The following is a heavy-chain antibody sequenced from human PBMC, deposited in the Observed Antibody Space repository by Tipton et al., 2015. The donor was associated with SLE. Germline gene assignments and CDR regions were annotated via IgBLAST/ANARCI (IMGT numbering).Heavy chain of an antibody. Sequence: TLSLTCTVSGGSITNDAYYWGWIRQPPGKGLEWIGSIYHSGSTYYTPSLKSRVTISVDTSKSQFSLKLNSVTAADTAVYFCASFGFNSVAAVYYFDYWGQGTLVTVSS. CDR3: ASFGFNSVAAVYYFDY. D-gene: IGHD6-19*01. CDR1: GGSITNDAYY. V-gene: IGHV4-38-2*02. J-gene: IGHJ4*02. CDR2: IYHSGST.